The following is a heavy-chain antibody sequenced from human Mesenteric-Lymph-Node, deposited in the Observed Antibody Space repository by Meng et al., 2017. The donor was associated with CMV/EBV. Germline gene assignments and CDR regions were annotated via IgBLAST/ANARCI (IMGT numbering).Heavy chain of an antibody. CDR1: GYTSTSNY. J-gene: IGHJ4*02. CDR3: ARTYCSSTSCSTGFDY. Sequence: VKVSCKASGYTSTSNYMHWVRQAPGQGLDWMGVINPRSGSTSYAQKFQGRVTLTRDTSTSTVYMELSSLRSEDTAVYYCARTYCSSTSCSTGFDYWGQGTLVTVSS. V-gene: IGHV1-46*01. CDR2: INPRSGST. D-gene: IGHD2-2*01.